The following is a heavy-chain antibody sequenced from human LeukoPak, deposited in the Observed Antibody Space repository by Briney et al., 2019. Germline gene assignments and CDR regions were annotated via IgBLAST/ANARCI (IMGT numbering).Heavy chain of an antibody. CDR3: SRNPQAGTLDY. D-gene: IGHD6-19*01. CDR2: IYHSGST. V-gene: IGHV4-38-2*01. CDR1: GYSISSGHY. J-gene: IGHJ4*02. Sequence: SETLSLTCAVSGYSISSGHYWGWIRQPPAKGLEWIGCIYHSGSTYSNPSLTSRVTIAVVTSKNQFSLKLSSVTAAGTAVYYCSRNPQAGTLDYWGQGTLVTVSS.